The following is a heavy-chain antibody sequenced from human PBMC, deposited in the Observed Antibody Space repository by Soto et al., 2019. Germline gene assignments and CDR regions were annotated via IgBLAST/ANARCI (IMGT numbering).Heavy chain of an antibody. CDR1: GFTLRNYD. CDR3: ARTDRDFYGLDV. Sequence: EVQLVESGGGLVQPGGSLRLSCEASGFTLRNYDMHWVRQGTGKGLEWVSGISAAGDPDYADSVEGRFTISRENAQHSFFLQMNSLRVGDTAVYYCARTDRDFYGLDVWGQGTTVIVSS. V-gene: IGHV3-13*05. J-gene: IGHJ6*02. CDR2: ISAAGDP.